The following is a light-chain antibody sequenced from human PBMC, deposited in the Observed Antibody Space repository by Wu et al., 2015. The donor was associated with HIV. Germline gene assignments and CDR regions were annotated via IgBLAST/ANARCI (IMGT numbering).Light chain of an antibody. CDR1: QGISSY. J-gene: IGKJ1*01. CDR3: QKYNTAPWT. CDR2: AAS. V-gene: IGKV1-8*01. Sequence: IQMTQSPSTLSASVGDRVTITCRASQGISSYLAWYQQKPGKAPKLLIYAASTLQSGVPSRFSGSGSGTDFTLTISCLQSEDFATYYCQKYNTAPWTFGQGTKVEMK.